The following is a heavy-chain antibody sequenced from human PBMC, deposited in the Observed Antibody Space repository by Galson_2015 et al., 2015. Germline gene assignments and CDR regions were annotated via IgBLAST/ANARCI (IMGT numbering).Heavy chain of an antibody. J-gene: IGHJ4*02. D-gene: IGHD3-9*01. V-gene: IGHV3-48*03. CDR3: ARDYGLHDLLTGYHPLDY. Sequence: SLRLSCAASGFTFSSYEMNWVRQAPGKGLEWVSYISSSGTTIYSADSVKGRFTISRDNAKNSLYLQMNSLRAEDTAVYYCARDYGLHDLLTGYHPLDYWGQGTLVTVSS. CDR2: ISSSGTTI. CDR1: GFTFSSYE.